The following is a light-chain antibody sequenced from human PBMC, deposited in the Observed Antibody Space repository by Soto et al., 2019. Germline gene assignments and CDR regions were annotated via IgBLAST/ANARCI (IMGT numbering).Light chain of an antibody. CDR3: QQYGSSLFT. CDR1: QSVSSSY. V-gene: IGKV3-20*01. CDR2: GAS. J-gene: IGKJ3*01. Sequence: EIVLTQSPGTLSLSPGERATVSCRASQSVSSSYLAWYQQKPGQAPRLLIYGASSRATGIPDRFSGSGSGTDFSLTISRLEPEDFAVYYCQQYGSSLFTFGPGTIVDIK.